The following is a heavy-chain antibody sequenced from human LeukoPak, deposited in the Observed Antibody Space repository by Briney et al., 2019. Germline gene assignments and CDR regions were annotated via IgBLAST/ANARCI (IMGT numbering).Heavy chain of an antibody. CDR2: IYYSGST. Sequence: PSETLSLTCTVSGGSISSSSYYWGWIRQPPGKGLEWIGSIYYSGSTYYNPSLKSRVTISVDTSKNQFSLKLSSVTAADTAVYYCARPRSILPINFDYWGQGTLVTVSS. CDR3: ARPRSILPINFDY. J-gene: IGHJ4*02. D-gene: IGHD2-15*01. CDR1: GGSISSSSYY. V-gene: IGHV4-39*01.